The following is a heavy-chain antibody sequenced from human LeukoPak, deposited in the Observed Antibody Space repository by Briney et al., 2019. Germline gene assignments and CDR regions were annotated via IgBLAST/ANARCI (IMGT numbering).Heavy chain of an antibody. CDR1: GGSLRSSGHW. Sequence: SETLSLTCTVSGGSLRSSGHWWVWIRQPPGKGLEWIGYIYHSGSTYYNPSLKSRVTISVDRSKNQFSLKLSSVTAADTAVYYCARGIGSPPPIRFDPWGQGTLVTVSS. J-gene: IGHJ5*02. CDR3: ARGIGSPPPIRFDP. D-gene: IGHD6-25*01. V-gene: IGHV4-30-2*01. CDR2: IYHSGST.